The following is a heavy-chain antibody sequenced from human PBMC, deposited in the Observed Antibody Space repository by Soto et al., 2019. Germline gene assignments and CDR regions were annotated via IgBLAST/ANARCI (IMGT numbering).Heavy chain of an antibody. J-gene: IGHJ6*02. V-gene: IGHV3-30-3*01. CDR3: ADTMGGV. CDR2: ISYDGSNK. Sequence: QVQLVESGGGVVQPGRSLRLSCAASGSTFSSYAMHWVRQAPGKGLEWVAVISYDGSNKYYADSVKGRFTISRDNSKNTLYLQMNSLRAEDTAVYYCADTMGGVWGQGTTVTVSS. D-gene: IGHD3-10*01. CDR1: GSTFSSYA.